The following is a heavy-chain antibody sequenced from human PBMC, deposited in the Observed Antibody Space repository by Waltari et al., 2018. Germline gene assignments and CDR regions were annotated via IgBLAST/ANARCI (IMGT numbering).Heavy chain of an antibody. D-gene: IGHD6-13*01. CDR1: GGTFSSYA. Sequence: QVQLVQSGAEVKKPGSSVKVSCKASGGTFSSYAISWVRQAPGQGLEWMGGIIPSFGTANYAQKFQGRVTITTDESTSTAYMELSSLRSEDTAVYYCARVWVAAAGRGRGWFDPWGQGTLVTVSS. V-gene: IGHV1-69*05. CDR2: IIPSFGTA. J-gene: IGHJ5*02. CDR3: ARVWVAAAGRGRGWFDP.